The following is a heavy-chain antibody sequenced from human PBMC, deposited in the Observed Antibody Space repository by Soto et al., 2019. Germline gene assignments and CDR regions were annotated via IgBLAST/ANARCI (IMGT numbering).Heavy chain of an antibody. D-gene: IGHD3-16*01. CDR3: ARDPSSSPDYVWGTGPGSAFDI. J-gene: IGHJ3*02. V-gene: IGHV3-30-3*01. Sequence: QVQLVESGGGVVQPGGSLRLSCEASGFVFGRYILHWVRQAPGTGLAWVAVMSYDGDSEFYEDSVRGRFTISRDNSKCTLYLQMKSLRFEDTAVYYCARDPSSSPDYVWGTGPGSAFDIWGQGTMVIVSS. CDR1: GFVFGRYI. CDR2: MSYDGDSE.